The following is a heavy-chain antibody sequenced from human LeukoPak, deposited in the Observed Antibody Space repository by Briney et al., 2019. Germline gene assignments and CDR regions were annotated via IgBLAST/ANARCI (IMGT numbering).Heavy chain of an antibody. D-gene: IGHD1-14*01. CDR2: ISGSGRST. Sequence: GGSLRLSCAASGFTFSSYAMSWVRQAPGKGLEWVSGISGSGRSTNYADSVKGRFTISRDNSKNTLYLQMNSLRAEDTAIYYCARSLYNRNYGDYWGQGTLVTVSS. V-gene: IGHV3-23*01. CDR3: ARSLYNRNYGDY. CDR1: GFTFSSYA. J-gene: IGHJ4*02.